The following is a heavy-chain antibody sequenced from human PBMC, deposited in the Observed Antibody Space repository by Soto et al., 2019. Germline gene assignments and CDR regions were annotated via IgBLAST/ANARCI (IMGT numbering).Heavy chain of an antibody. CDR3: ARDETWIQLWLVKVPNGMDV. D-gene: IGHD5-18*01. CDR1: GFTFSSYA. V-gene: IGHV3-30-3*01. Sequence: PGGSLRLSCAASGFTFSSYAMHWVRQAPGKGLEWVAVISYDGSNKYYADSVKGRFTISRDNSKNTLYLQMNSLRAEDTAVYYCARDETWIQLWLVKVPNGMDVWGQGTTVTVSS. CDR2: ISYDGSNK. J-gene: IGHJ6*02.